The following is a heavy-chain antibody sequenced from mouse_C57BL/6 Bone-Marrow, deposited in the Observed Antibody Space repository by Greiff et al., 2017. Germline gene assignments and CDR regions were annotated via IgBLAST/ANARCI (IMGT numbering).Heavy chain of an antibody. D-gene: IGHD2-5*01. CDR3: ARGSNYVSWFAY. J-gene: IGHJ3*01. Sequence: VQLQQPGAELVKPGASVKMSCKASGYTFTSYWITWVKQRPGQGLEWIGDIYPGSGSTNYNEKFKSKATLTVDTSSSTAYMQLSSLTSEDAAVYYCARGSNYVSWFAYWGQGTLVTVSA. CDR2: IYPGSGST. V-gene: IGHV1-55*01. CDR1: GYTFTSYW.